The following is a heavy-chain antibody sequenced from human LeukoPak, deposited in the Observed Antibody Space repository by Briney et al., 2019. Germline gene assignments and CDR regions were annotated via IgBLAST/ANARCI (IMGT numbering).Heavy chain of an antibody. D-gene: IGHD2-2*01. CDR3: ARPPYCSSTSCYRAFDI. V-gene: IGHV4-34*01. CDR2: INHTGSI. CDR1: GGSFSDYY. J-gene: IGHJ3*02. Sequence: SSETLSLTCAVYGGSFSDYYWSWIRQPPGKGLEWIGEINHTGSINYNPSLKSRVTISVDTSKKQFSLKVRSVTAADTAVYYCARPPYCSSTSCYRAFDIWGQGTMVTVSS.